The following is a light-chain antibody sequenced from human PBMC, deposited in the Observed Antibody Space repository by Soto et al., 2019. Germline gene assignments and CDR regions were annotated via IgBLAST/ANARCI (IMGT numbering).Light chain of an antibody. CDR2: DNN. Sequence: QSVLTQPPSVSAAPGQKVTISCSGSGSIITNSYVSWYQLLPGTAPKLLIYDNNKRPSGIPDRFSGSKSGTSATLGISGVLTEDEADYYCSSYGDNNYFVFGTGTKVTVL. CDR1: GSIITNSY. J-gene: IGLJ1*01. V-gene: IGLV1-51*01. CDR3: SSYGDNNYFV.